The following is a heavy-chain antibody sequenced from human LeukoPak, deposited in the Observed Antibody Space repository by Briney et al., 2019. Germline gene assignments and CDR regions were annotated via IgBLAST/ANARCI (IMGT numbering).Heavy chain of an antibody. V-gene: IGHV4-31*03. J-gene: IGHJ4*02. Sequence: PSETLSLTCTVSGGSISSGGCYWSWSRQHPGKGLEWIGYIYYSGSTYYNPSPKSRVTISVDTSKHQFSLKLSSATAADTAVYYCASGVATLDYWGQGTLVTVSS. CDR2: IYYSGST. D-gene: IGHD5-12*01. CDR1: GGSISSGGCY. CDR3: ASGVATLDY.